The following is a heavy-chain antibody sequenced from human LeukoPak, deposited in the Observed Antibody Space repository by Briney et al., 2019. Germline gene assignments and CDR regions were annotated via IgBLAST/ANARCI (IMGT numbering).Heavy chain of an antibody. CDR2: IYTSGST. D-gene: IGHD2-8*01. CDR3: ARRGRTYTNRVRRDYYYMDV. Sequence: SETLSLTCTVSGGSISSYYWSWIRQPPGKGLEWIGYIYTSGSTNYNPSLKSRVTILVDTSKNQFSLKLRSVTAADTAVYYCARRGRTYTNRVRRDYYYMDVWGKGTTVTVSS. J-gene: IGHJ6*03. CDR1: GGSISSYY. V-gene: IGHV4-4*09.